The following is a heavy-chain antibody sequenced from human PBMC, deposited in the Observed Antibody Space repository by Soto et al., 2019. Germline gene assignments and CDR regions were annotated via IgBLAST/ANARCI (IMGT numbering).Heavy chain of an antibody. CDR1: GYTFTNYY. CDR3: ARDNSAANGVLDY. D-gene: IGHD1-1*01. CDR2: INPSARSA. V-gene: IGHV1-46*04. J-gene: IGHJ4*02. Sequence: GASVKVSCKASGYTFTNYYLHWVRQAPGQGLEWVGMINPSARSASYAQKLRGRLTMDRDTSTTTVYMELSRLTSGDTAVYFCARDNSAANGVLDYWGQGTLVTVSS.